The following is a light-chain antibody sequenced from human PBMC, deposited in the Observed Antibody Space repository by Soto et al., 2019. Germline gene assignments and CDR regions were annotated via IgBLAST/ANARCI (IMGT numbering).Light chain of an antibody. CDR2: AAS. CDR3: QQSGGSLFT. J-gene: IGKJ2*01. V-gene: IGKV3-20*01. Sequence: EVVLTQSPGTLSLSPGERATLSCRASQTMNTNYLAWYQHKPGQAPRLLIFAASRRATGIPDRFIGSGSGTDFTLTISRLEPEDIAVYYCQQSGGSLFTFGQGTKVEIK. CDR1: QTMNTNY.